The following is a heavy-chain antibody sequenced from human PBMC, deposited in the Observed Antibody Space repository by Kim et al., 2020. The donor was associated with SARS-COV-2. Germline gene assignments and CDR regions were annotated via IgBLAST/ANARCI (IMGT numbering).Heavy chain of an antibody. CDR3: AREDAARLGYSDY. D-gene: IGHD6-13*01. Sequence: GGSLRLSCAASGFTFSSYTLTWVRQAPAKGLEWVSCISGSSDYIRYGDSAKGRCTISSDNAKKSLYPQMNSLRAEDTAVYYCAREDAARLGYSDYWAPGTRVTVST. J-gene: IGHJ4*02. CDR2: ISGSSDYI. V-gene: IGHV3-21*01. CDR1: GFTFSSYT.